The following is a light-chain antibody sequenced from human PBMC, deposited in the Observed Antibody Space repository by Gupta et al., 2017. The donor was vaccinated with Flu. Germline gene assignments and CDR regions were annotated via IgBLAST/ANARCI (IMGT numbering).Light chain of an antibody. J-gene: IGKJ1*01. CDR1: QSISSY. Sequence: IPMPSSPSSLSRSVGDRVTITCRASQSISSYLNWYQQKPGKAPKVLIYAASSLQIGVLSRIRGRCPSIDLTRAVGRSQRKDLLTYDTERSENALWTFG. V-gene: IGKV1-39*01. CDR2: AAS. CDR3: ERSENALWT.